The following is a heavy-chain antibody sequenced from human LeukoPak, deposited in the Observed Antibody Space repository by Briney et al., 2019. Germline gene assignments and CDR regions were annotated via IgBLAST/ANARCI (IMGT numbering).Heavy chain of an antibody. CDR3: ARAITMVWGVFDAYFDY. CDR1: GFTFCSYA. J-gene: IGHJ4*02. V-gene: IGHV3-64*01. Sequence: GGSLRLSCAASGFTFCSYAMLCPPQAPGQGLEYCSALSSSGDSTYYANSMKGRYTISRDNSKNTLYLQMGSLRAEDMAVYYCARAITMVWGVFDAYFDYWGQGTLVTVSS. D-gene: IGHD3-10*01. CDR2: LSSSGDST.